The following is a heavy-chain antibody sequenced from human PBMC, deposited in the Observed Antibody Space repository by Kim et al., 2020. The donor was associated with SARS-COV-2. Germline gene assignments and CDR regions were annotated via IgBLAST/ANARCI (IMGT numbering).Heavy chain of an antibody. CDR3: TQGGVQFLTGFDC. V-gene: IGHV3-23*01. CDR2: VSASGGGT. J-gene: IGHJ4*02. CDR1: GFTFSSYA. Sequence: GGSLRLSCAASGFTFSSYAMSWVRQAPGKGLEWVSSVSASGGGTYYADSVKGRFAISRDNSKNTLYLQMSSLRAEDTAVYYCTQGGVQFLTGFDCWGQGTLVTVSS. D-gene: IGHD1-26*01.